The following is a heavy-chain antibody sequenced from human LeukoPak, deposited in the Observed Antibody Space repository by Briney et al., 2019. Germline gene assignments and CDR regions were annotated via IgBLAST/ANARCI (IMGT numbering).Heavy chain of an antibody. V-gene: IGHV1-46*01. CDR3: ARDHRFSGIVVVPAAMGY. Sequence: ASVKVSCKASGYTFTSYYMHWVRQAPGQGLEWMGIINPSGGSTSYAQKFQGRVTMTRDTSTCTVYMELSSLRSEDTAVYYCARDHRFSGIVVVPAAMGYWGQGTLVTVSS. D-gene: IGHD2-2*01. CDR2: INPSGGST. J-gene: IGHJ4*02. CDR1: GYTFTSYY.